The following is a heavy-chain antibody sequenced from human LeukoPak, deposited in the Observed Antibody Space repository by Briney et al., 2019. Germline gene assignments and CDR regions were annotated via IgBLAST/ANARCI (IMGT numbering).Heavy chain of an antibody. D-gene: IGHD6-13*01. CDR2: IIPIFGTA. CDR1: GGTFSSYA. Sequence: SVKVSCKASGGTFSSYAISWLRQAPGQGLEWMGGIIPIFGTANYAQKFQGRVTITADESTSTAYMELSSLRSEDTAVYSCARGAQQRIAAAPLDWFDPWGQGTLVTVSS. V-gene: IGHV1-69*13. J-gene: IGHJ5*02. CDR3: ARGAQQRIAAAPLDWFDP.